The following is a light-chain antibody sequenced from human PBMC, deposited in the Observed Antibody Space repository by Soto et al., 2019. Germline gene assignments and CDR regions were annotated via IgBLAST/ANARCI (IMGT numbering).Light chain of an antibody. CDR1: GSDVGGYNY. CDR2: EVS. CDR3: SSYTTSSTLVV. Sequence: QSALTQPASVSGSPGQSITISCTGTGSDVGGYNYVSWYQQHPGKAPKLMIFEVSNRPSGVSNRFSGSKSGNTASLTISGLQAEDEADYYCSSYTTSSTLVVFGTGTKLTVL. J-gene: IGLJ1*01. V-gene: IGLV2-14*01.